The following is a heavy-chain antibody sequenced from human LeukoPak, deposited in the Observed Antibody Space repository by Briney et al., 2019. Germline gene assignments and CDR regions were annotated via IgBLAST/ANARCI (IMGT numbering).Heavy chain of an antibody. Sequence: GASVKVSCKASGYTFTGYYMHWVRQAPGQGLEWMGRINPNSGGPKYAQQFQGTVTMTRDTPISPAYLELGRVRSDDTAQYYVSREGGAGWSAFDYWGQGTLVTVSS. CDR2: INPNSGGP. CDR3: SREGGAGWSAFDY. D-gene: IGHD6-19*01. CDR1: GYTFTGYY. V-gene: IGHV1-2*06. J-gene: IGHJ4*02.